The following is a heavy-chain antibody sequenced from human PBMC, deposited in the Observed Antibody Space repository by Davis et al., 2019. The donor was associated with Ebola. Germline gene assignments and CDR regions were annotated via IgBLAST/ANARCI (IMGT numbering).Heavy chain of an antibody. Sequence: ASVKVSCKASGGTFSSYAISWVRQAPGQGLEWMGIINPSGGSTSYAQKFQGRVTMTRDTSTSTVYMELSSLRSEDTAVYYCAREIAVAGNYFDYWGQGTLVTVSS. CDR2: INPSGGST. CDR3: AREIAVAGNYFDY. D-gene: IGHD6-19*01. V-gene: IGHV1-46*01. CDR1: GGTFSSYA. J-gene: IGHJ4*02.